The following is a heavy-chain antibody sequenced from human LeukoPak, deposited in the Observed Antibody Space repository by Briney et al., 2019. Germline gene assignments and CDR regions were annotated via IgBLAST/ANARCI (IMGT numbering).Heavy chain of an antibody. CDR2: ISSSSSTI. CDR3: ASYDGFSQDRGDY. V-gene: IGHV3-48*03. D-gene: IGHD3-16*01. J-gene: IGHJ4*02. Sequence: HPPGSLTLACASSGFTFSKIEMNWGRQAPEKGLECVSKISSSSSTIYYADSVKGRFTVSRDNAKNSLYLQMNSLRAEDTAVYYCASYDGFSQDRGDYWGQGTLVTVSS. CDR1: GFTFSKIE.